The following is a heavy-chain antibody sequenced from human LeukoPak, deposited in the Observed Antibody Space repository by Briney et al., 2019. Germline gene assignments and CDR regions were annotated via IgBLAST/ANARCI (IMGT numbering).Heavy chain of an antibody. J-gene: IGHJ4*02. CDR2: MNPISGNT. CDR3: ARGQSGRRFLADY. V-gene: IGHV1-8*03. CDR1: GYTFTSYD. Sequence: GASVKVSCKASGYTFTSYDINWVRQATGQGLEWMGWMNPISGNTGYAQKFQGRVTITRDNSINTAYMDLTNLRSKDTAVYYCARGQSGRRFLADYWGQGTLVTVSS. D-gene: IGHD3-3*01.